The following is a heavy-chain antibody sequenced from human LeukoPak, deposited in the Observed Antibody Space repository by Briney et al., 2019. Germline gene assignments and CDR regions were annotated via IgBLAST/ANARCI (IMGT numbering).Heavy chain of an antibody. J-gene: IGHJ6*02. CDR2: INPNSRGT. Sequence: ASVKVSFKASGYTFTGYYMHWVRQAPAQGLEWMGLINPNSRGTNSAQKFQGRVTLTRDTSISTAYMELSRLRSDDTPVYYCGRESRYGMVVWGQGTTVTVSS. V-gene: IGHV1-2*02. CDR3: GRESRYGMVV. CDR1: GYTFTGYY.